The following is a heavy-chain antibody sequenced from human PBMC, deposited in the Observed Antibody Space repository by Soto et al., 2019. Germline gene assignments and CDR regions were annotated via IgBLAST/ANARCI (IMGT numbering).Heavy chain of an antibody. CDR3: AMVDNYVPPPPQDV. Sequence: QVQLVQSGDEVRKPGSSVKVSCKASGYIFVNYGIAWVRQAPGQGLEWMGWISPYSGNTHYARKVQGRLTMTTDTSTSTAYMDLGSLTSDDTAVFYCAMVDNYVPPPPQDVWGQGTTVTVSS. J-gene: IGHJ6*02. V-gene: IGHV1-18*01. CDR1: GYIFVNYG. CDR2: ISPYSGNT. D-gene: IGHD3-16*01.